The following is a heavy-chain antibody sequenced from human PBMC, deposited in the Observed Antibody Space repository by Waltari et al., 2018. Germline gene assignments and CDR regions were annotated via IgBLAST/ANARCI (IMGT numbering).Heavy chain of an antibody. J-gene: IGHJ4*02. CDR3: AKEMNYYDSSGYDY. Sequence: QVQLVESGGGVVQPGRSLRLSCAASGFTFSSYGMHWVRQAPGKGLEWVAVIWYDGSNKYYADSVKGRFTISRDNSKNTLYLQMNSLRAEDTAMYYCAKEMNYYDSSGYDYWGQGTLVTVSS. V-gene: IGHV3-30*18. CDR1: GFTFSSYG. CDR2: IWYDGSNK. D-gene: IGHD3-22*01.